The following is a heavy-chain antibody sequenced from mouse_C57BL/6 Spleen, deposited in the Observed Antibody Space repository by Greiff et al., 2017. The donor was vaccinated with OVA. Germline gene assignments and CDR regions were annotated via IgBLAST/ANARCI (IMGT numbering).Heavy chain of an antibody. Sequence: EIQLQQSGPELVKPGASVKMSCKASGYTFTDYNMHWVKQSHGKSLEWIGYINPNNGGTSYNQKFKGKATLTVNKSSSTAYMELRSLTSEDSAVYYCAKIYYGNSVYFDYWGQGTTLTVSS. CDR2: INPNNGGT. J-gene: IGHJ2*01. CDR1: GYTFTDYN. CDR3: AKIYYGNSVYFDY. D-gene: IGHD2-1*01. V-gene: IGHV1-22*01.